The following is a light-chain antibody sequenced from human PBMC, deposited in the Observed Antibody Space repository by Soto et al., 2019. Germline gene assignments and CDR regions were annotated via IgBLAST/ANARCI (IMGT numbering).Light chain of an antibody. V-gene: IGKV1-5*03. CDR2: KAT. J-gene: IGKJ1*01. CDR1: QTLSSW. CDR3: QHYNSYSEA. Sequence: DIQMTQSPSTLSGSVGDRVTITCRASQTLSSWLAWYQQKPGKAPKLLIYKATTLKSGVPSRFSCSGSGTEFTLTISSLQPDDFATYYGQHYNSYSEAFGQGTKVELK.